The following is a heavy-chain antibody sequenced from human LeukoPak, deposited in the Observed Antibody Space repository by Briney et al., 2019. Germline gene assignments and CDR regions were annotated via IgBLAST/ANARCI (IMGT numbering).Heavy chain of an antibody. CDR2: IYHSGST. J-gene: IGHJ3*02. D-gene: IGHD6-19*01. CDR3: ARDGNSGWYPDAFDI. Sequence: SETLSLTCAVSGGSISSSNWWSLVRQPPGKGLEWIGEIYHSGSTNYNPSLKSRLTISVDTYKKQFSLKLSSVTAADTAGYYCARDGNSGWYPDAFDIWGQGTMVTVSS. CDR1: GGSISSSNW. V-gene: IGHV4-4*02.